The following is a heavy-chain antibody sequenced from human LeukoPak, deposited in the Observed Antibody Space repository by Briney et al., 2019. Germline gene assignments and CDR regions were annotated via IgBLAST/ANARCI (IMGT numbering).Heavy chain of an antibody. D-gene: IGHD4-17*01. CDR2: INPNSGGT. CDR3: AREGGYGDYSTFSADY. Sequence: ASVKVSCKASGYTFTGYYMHWVRQAPGQGLEWMGWINPNSGGTNYAQKFQGRVTMTRDTSISTANMELSRLRSDDTAVYYCAREGGYGDYSTFSADYWGQGTLVTVSS. V-gene: IGHV1-2*02. J-gene: IGHJ4*02. CDR1: GYTFTGYY.